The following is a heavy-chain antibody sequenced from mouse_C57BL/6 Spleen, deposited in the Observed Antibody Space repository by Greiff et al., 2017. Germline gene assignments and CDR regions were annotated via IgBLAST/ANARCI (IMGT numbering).Heavy chain of an antibody. CDR2: ISNGGGST. CDR3: ARQDYGSRGYAMDY. J-gene: IGHJ4*01. V-gene: IGHV5-12*01. CDR1: GFTFSDSY. D-gene: IGHD1-1*01. Sequence: DVMLVESGGGLVQPGGSLKLSCAASGFTFSDSYMYWVRQTPEKRLEWVAYISNGGGSTYYPDTVKGRFTISRDNAKNTLYLQMSRLKSEDTAMYYCARQDYGSRGYAMDYWGQGTSVTVSS.